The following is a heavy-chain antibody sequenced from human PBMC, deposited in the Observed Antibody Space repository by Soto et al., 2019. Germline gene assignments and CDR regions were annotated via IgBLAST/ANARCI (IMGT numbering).Heavy chain of an antibody. CDR2: IDPSDSYT. Sequence: GESLKISCKGSGYSFTSYWISWVRQMPGKGLEWMGRIDPSDSYTNYSPSFQGHVTISADKSISTAYLQWSSLKASDTAMYYCVRQGDYRDYYYAMDVWGQGTTVTVSS. CDR1: GYSFTSYW. CDR3: VRQGDYRDYYYAMDV. J-gene: IGHJ6*02. V-gene: IGHV5-10-1*01. D-gene: IGHD4-4*01.